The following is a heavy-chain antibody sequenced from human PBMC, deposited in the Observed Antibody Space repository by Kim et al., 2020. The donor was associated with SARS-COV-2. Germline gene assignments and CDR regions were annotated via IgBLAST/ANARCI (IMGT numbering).Heavy chain of an antibody. CDR3: TRRNPNDAFDI. J-gene: IGHJ3*02. Sequence: GGSLRLSCAASGFTFSGSAMHWVRQASGKGLEWVGRIRSKANSYATAYAASVKGRFTISRDDSKNTAYLQMNSLKTEDTAVYYCTRRNPNDAFDIWGQGTMVTVSS. V-gene: IGHV3-73*01. CDR2: IRSKANSYAT. CDR1: GFTFSGSA. D-gene: IGHD1-1*01.